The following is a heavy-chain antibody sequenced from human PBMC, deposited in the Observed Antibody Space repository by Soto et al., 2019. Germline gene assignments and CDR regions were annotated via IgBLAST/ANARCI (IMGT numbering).Heavy chain of an antibody. CDR1: GFTFSSYG. CDR2: ISYDGSNK. J-gene: IGHJ4*02. Sequence: PGGSLRLSCAASGFTFSSYGMHWVRQAPGKGLEWVAVISYDGSNKYYADSVKGRFTISRDNSKNTLYLQMNSLRAEDTAVYYCAKSYGNYDILTGYIDYWGQGTLVTVSS. D-gene: IGHD3-9*01. CDR3: AKSYGNYDILTGYIDY. V-gene: IGHV3-30*18.